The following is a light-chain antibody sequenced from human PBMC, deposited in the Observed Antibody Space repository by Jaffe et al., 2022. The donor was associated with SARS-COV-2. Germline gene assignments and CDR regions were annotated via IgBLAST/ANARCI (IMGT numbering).Light chain of an antibody. CDR2: HDN. Sequence: YELTQPPSVSVSPGQTASITCSGDKLGEEYAWWYQQKPGQSPVLIIYHDNKRPSGIPERFSGSTSGNTATLTISGTQTMDEADYYCQAWDSINVLVGGGTKLTVL. J-gene: IGLJ2*01. V-gene: IGLV3-1*01. CDR3: QAWDSINVL. CDR1: KLGEEY.